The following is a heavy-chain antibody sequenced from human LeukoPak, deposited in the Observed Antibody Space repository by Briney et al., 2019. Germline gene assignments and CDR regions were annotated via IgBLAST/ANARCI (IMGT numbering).Heavy chain of an antibody. CDR2: IYYSGST. CDR3: ARDCASSWPPFDP. D-gene: IGHD6-13*01. J-gene: IGHJ5*02. CDR1: GGSISSYY. V-gene: IGHV4-59*12. Sequence: PSETLSLTCTVSGGSISSYYWSWIRQPPGKGLEWIGSIYYSGSTYYNPSLKSRVTISVDTSKNQFSLKLSSVTAADTAVYYCARDCASSWPPFDPWGQGTLVTVSS.